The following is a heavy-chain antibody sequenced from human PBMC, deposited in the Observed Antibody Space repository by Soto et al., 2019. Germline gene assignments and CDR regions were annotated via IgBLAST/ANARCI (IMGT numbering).Heavy chain of an antibody. CDR2: IYYSGST. Sequence: SETLSLTCTVSGGSISSGDYSWNWIRQPPGRGLEWIGYIYYSGSTYYNPSLKSRVTISVDTSKNQFSLKLSSVTAADKAVYYCERAPGYRADYWGQGTLVTVSS. CDR1: GGSISSGDYS. J-gene: IGHJ4*02. CDR3: ERAPGYRADY. D-gene: IGHD5-18*01. V-gene: IGHV4-30-4*02.